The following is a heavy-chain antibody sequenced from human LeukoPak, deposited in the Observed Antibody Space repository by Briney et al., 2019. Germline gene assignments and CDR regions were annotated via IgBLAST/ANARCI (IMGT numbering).Heavy chain of an antibody. V-gene: IGHV1-2*02. CDR2: INPNSGGT. J-gene: IGHJ5*02. Sequence: ASVKASCKASGYTFTAYYMHWVRQAPGQGLEWMGWINPNSGGTNYAQKFQGRVTMTRDTSISTAYMELSRLRSDDTAVYYCARDRRIAVAQSSNRFDPWGQGTLVTVSS. CDR3: ARDRRIAVAQSSNRFDP. CDR1: GYTFTAYY. D-gene: IGHD6-19*01.